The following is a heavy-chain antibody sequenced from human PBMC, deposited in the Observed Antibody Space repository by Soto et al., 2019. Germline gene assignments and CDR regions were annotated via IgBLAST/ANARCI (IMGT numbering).Heavy chain of an antibody. Sequence: PGGSLRLSCAASGFTFSSYAMSWVRQAPGKGLEWVSAISGSGGSTYYADSVKGRFTISRDNSKKTLYLQMNSLRAEDTAVYYCAKDTNYDFWSGSLYYGMDVWGQGTTVTVSS. D-gene: IGHD3-3*01. J-gene: IGHJ6*02. CDR3: AKDTNYDFWSGSLYYGMDV. CDR1: GFTFSSYA. CDR2: ISGSGGST. V-gene: IGHV3-23*01.